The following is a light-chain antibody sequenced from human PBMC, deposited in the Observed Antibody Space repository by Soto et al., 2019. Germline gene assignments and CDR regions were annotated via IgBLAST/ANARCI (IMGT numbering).Light chain of an antibody. V-gene: IGKV1-33*01. CDR3: QHYDHLPIT. J-gene: IGKJ5*01. Sequence: DIQMTQSPSSLSASVADRVTITCQASQDITNYLNWYQQKPGRAPRLLLYDASSLETGVPSRFSGSGSGTDFTLTISSLQPEDVATYYCQHYDHLPITFGQGTRLEIK. CDR2: DAS. CDR1: QDITNY.